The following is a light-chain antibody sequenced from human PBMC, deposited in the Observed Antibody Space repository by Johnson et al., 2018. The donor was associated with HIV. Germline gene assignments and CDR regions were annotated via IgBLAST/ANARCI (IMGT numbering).Light chain of an antibody. CDR3: GPWDSSLRVGF. Sequence: QSVLTQPPSVSAAPGQKVTISCSGSSSNIGNNYVSWYQHLPGTAPKLLIYDNNKRPSGIPDRFSGSKSGTSATLGITGLQQGDEADYYCGPWDSSLRVGFFGTGTKVTVL. CDR1: SSNIGNNY. J-gene: IGLJ1*01. V-gene: IGLV1-51*01. CDR2: DNN.